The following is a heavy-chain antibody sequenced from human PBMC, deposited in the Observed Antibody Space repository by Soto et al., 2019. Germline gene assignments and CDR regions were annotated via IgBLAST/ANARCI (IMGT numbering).Heavy chain of an antibody. Sequence: VASVKVSCKASGGTFSSYAISWVRQAPGQGLEWMGGIIPIFGTANYAQKFQGRVTITADESTSTAYMELSSLRSEDTAVYYCARDRGTMVRGVWNWYFDLWGRGTLVTVSS. CDR2: IIPIFGTA. J-gene: IGHJ2*01. V-gene: IGHV1-69*13. CDR3: ARDRGTMVRGVWNWYFDL. CDR1: GGTFSSYA. D-gene: IGHD3-10*01.